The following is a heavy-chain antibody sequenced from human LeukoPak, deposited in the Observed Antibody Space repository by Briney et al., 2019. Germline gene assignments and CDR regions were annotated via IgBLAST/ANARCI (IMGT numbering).Heavy chain of an antibody. J-gene: IGHJ4*02. D-gene: IGHD3-22*01. CDR3: ARGDMIVYYFDY. CDR2: LNPSGGNT. V-gene: IGHV1-46*01. CDR1: GYIFTSFY. Sequence: ASVKVSCKTSGYIFTSFYMHWVRQAPGQGLEWMGILNPSGGNTGYAQKFQGRVTMTRDTSTSTVYMELSSLRSEDTAVYYCARGDMIVYYFDYWGQGTLVTVSS.